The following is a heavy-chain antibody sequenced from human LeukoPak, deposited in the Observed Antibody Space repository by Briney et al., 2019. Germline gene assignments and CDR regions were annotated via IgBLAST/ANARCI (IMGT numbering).Heavy chain of an antibody. Sequence: SGTLSLTCTVSGGSISTSNYYWGWIRQPPGKGLEWIGSIYYSGSTYYNPSLKSRVTISVDTSKNQFSLKLSSVTAADTAVYYCARHVYDYGSGSQEFDYWGQGTLVTVSS. CDR2: IYYSGST. CDR3: ARHVYDYGSGSQEFDY. J-gene: IGHJ4*02. V-gene: IGHV4-39*01. CDR1: GGSISTSNYY. D-gene: IGHD3-10*01.